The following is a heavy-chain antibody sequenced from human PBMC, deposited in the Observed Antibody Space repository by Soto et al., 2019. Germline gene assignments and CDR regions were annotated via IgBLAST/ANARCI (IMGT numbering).Heavy chain of an antibody. CDR2: MNPGSGDT. Sequence: ASVKVCCKASGYTFTNNDVSWVRQATGQGLEWMGWMNPGSGDTGYAQNFQGRVTMTRDISIATAYMELNSLTSEDTAIYYCARMESFGSLNWFDPWGQGTLVTVPS. D-gene: IGHD5-18*01. V-gene: IGHV1-8*02. CDR3: ARMESFGSLNWFDP. J-gene: IGHJ5*02. CDR1: GYTFTNND.